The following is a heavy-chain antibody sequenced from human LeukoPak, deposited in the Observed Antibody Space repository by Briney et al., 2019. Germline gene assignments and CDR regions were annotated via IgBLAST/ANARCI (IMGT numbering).Heavy chain of an antibody. D-gene: IGHD3-16*02. V-gene: IGHV3-21*01. J-gene: IGHJ4*02. CDR1: GFTFRSYS. CDR3: ARTMGELSSTSYYFDY. CDR2: ISSSSSYI. Sequence: PGGSLRLSCAASGFTFRSYSMNWVRQAPGKGLEWVSSISSSSSYIYYADSVKGRFTISRDNAKNSLYLQMNSLRAEDTAVYYCARTMGELSSTSYYFDYWGQGTLVTVSS.